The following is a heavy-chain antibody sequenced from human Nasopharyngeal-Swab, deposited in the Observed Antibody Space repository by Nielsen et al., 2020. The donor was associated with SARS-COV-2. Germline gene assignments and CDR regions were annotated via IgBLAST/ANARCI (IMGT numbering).Heavy chain of an antibody. D-gene: IGHD3-22*01. CDR1: GFTFSSYG. V-gene: IGHV3-33*01. CDR2: IWNDGSNK. J-gene: IGHJ4*02. CDR3: ARDYYDSSGYYYFDY. Sequence: GESLKISCAASGFTFSSYGMHWVRQAPGKGLEWVAVIWNDGSNKYYADSVKGRFTISRDNSKNTLYLQMNSLRAEDTAVYYCARDYYDSSGYYYFDYWGQGTLVTVSS.